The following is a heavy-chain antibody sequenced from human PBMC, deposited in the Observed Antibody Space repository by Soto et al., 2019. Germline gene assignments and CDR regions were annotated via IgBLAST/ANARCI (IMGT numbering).Heavy chain of an antibody. CDR2: ITADGSNA. J-gene: IGHJ4*02. D-gene: IGHD6-6*01. CDR1: GFPFSSHS. CDR3: ARISTVSSNFDY. Sequence: PGGSLRLSCAASGFPFSSHSMGWVRQAPGKGLEWVSSITADGSNAFYGDSVKGRFTLSRDNSKNTLYLQMYSLRVEDTAGYYCARISTVSSNFDYWGQGALVTVSS. V-gene: IGHV3-23*01.